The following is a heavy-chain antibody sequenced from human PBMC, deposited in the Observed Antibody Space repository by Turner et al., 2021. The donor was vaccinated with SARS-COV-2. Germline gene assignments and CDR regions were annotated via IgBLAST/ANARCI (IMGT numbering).Heavy chain of an antibody. D-gene: IGHD2-8*01. J-gene: IGHJ5*02. V-gene: IGHV3-30-3*01. CDR3: ARALINYCTNGVCFPFDP. CDR2: ISYDGSNK. CDR1: SYA. Sequence: SYAMHWVRQAPGKGLEWVAVISYDGSNKYYADSVKGRFTISRDNSKNTLYLQMNSLRAEDTAVYYCARALINYCTNGVCFPFDPGGQGTLVTVSS.